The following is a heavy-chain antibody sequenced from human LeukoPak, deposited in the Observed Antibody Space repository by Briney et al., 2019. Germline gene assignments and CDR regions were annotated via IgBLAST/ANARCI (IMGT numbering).Heavy chain of an antibody. Sequence: SETLSLTCTVSGGSISNWYWSWIRQPAGKGLQWIGRFYTSGSTNYNPSLKSRVTISVDTSKNQFFLKVNSVTAADTAVYFCATGAGPFDYWGQGTPVTVSS. CDR1: GGSISNWY. V-gene: IGHV4-4*07. CDR2: FYTSGST. CDR3: ATGAGPFDY. D-gene: IGHD3-10*01. J-gene: IGHJ4*02.